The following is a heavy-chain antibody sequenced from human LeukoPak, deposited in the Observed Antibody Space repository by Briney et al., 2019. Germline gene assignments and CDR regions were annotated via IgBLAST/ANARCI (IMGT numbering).Heavy chain of an antibody. J-gene: IGHJ4*02. CDR3: ARDHRSGYFDY. V-gene: IGHV3-53*05. Sequence: PGGSLRLSCAASGFTVSSNYMSWVRQAPGKGLEWVSVIYSGGSTYYADSVKGRFTISRDNSKNTLYLQMNSLRAEDTAVYYCARDHRSGYFDYWGQGTLVTVSS. D-gene: IGHD2-15*01. CDR2: IYSGGST. CDR1: GFTVSSNY.